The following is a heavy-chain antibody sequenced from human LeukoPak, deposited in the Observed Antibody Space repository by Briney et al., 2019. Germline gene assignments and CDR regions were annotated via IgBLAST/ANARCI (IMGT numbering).Heavy chain of an antibody. V-gene: IGHV6-1*01. D-gene: IGHD3-10*01. CDR3: ARDRYYYGSGSSYYFDY. CDR1: GDSVSSNSAA. CDR2: TYYRSKWYN. J-gene: IGHJ4*02. Sequence: SQTLSLTCAISGDSVSSNSAAWNWIRQSPSRGLEWLGRTYYRSKWYNDYAVSVKSRITINPDTSKNQFSLQLNSVTPEYTAVYYCARDRYYYGSGSSYYFDYWGQGTLVTVSS.